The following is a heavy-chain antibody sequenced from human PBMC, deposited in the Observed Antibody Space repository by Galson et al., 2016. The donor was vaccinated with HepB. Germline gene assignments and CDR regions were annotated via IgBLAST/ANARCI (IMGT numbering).Heavy chain of an antibody. J-gene: IGHJ4*02. D-gene: IGHD3-3*01. V-gene: IGHV3-49*03. Sequence: SLRLSCATSGFPFDNYAMSWFRQAPGKGLHWVGFIRSNSYGGTTEYAASVKGSFTISRDDSKSIVYLQMNRLKTEDTAVYYCSRVVGLDYDFWSGYPDFDYWGQGALVTDSS. CDR2: IRSNSYGGTT. CDR1: GFPFDNYA. CDR3: SRVVGLDYDFWSGYPDFDY.